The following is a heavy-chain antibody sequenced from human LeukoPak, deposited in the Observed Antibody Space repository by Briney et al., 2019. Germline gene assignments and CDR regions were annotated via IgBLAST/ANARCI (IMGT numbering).Heavy chain of an antibody. CDR1: GFTFSSYW. J-gene: IGHJ6*03. CDR2: IKQDGSEK. V-gene: IGHV3-7*03. D-gene: IGHD2-15*01. Sequence: GGSLRLSCAASGFTFSSYWMSWVRQAPGKGLEWVANIKQDGSEKYYVDSVKGRFTISRDNAKNSLYLQMNSLRAEDTALYYCAKDANDLYCSGGSCYYYYMDVWGKGTTVTISS. CDR3: AKDANDLYCSGGSCYYYYMDV.